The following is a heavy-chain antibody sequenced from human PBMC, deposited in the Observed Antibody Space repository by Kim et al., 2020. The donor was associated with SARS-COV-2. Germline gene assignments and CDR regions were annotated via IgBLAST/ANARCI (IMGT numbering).Heavy chain of an antibody. CDR2: ISSDGLNH. CDR1: GFTFSSYA. CDR3: ARDRSGSYSFWFDP. D-gene: IGHD1-26*01. V-gene: IGHV3-30*04. J-gene: IGHJ5*02. Sequence: GGSLRLSCAASGFTFSSYAMHWVRQAPGKGLEWVAVISSDGLNHSYASSVKGRLPISRDNSKNTLYLQMNSLRAEDTAVYYCARDRSGSYSFWFDPWGQGTLVTVSS.